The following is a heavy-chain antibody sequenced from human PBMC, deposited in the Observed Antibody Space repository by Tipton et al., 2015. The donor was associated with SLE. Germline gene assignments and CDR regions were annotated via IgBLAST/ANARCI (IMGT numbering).Heavy chain of an antibody. Sequence: TLSLTCTVSGGSITVPYWSWIRQPPGKGLAWIGYVYYCGTTKYNPSLKSRVSMSIDRSKDQISLRLNSMTAADTAVYYCARGQLGGSGDLWGQGTLVTVSS. V-gene: IGHV4-59*11. CDR3: ARGQLGGSGDL. CDR2: VYYCGTT. CDR1: GGSITVPY. J-gene: IGHJ5*02. D-gene: IGHD6-6*01.